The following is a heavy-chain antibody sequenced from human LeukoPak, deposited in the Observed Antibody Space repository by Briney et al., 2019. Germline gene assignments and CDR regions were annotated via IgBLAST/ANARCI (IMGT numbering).Heavy chain of an antibody. J-gene: IGHJ6*02. Sequence: PGGSLRLSCAASGFIFTNYAMSWARQAPGKGLEWVASINHNGNVNYYVDSVKGRFTISRDNAKNSLYLQMSNLRAEDTAVYFCARGGGLDVWGQGATVTVSS. V-gene: IGHV3-7*03. CDR1: GFIFTNYA. CDR3: ARGGGLDV. CDR2: INHNGNVN. D-gene: IGHD3-16*01.